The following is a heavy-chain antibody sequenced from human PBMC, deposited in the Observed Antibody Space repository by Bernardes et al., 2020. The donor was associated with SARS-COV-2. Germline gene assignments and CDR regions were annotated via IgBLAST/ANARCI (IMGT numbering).Heavy chain of an antibody. CDR3: SRPGVTVIRGAPRRVPYGMDV. D-gene: IGHD3-10*01. V-gene: IGHV4-39*01. J-gene: IGHJ6*02. Sequence: SETLSLTCTVSGASISGYSYGWGWLRPPTGKELEWIGTFYYSGNTYYNPSLKSLLTMSADTSKNQFSLELRSVTAADTAIYYCSRPGVTVIRGAPRRVPYGMDVGGRGTTVAV. CDR2: FYYSGNT. CDR1: GASISGYSYG.